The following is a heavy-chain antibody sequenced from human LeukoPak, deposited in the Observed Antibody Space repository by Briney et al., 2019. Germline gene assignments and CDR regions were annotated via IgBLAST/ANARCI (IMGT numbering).Heavy chain of an antibody. CDR2: IKSKTDGGTT. J-gene: IGHJ5*02. CDR1: GFTFSTYS. CDR3: TTDGIAAALDRYGAPLA. Sequence: GGSLRLSCAASGFTFSTYSMSWVRQAPGKGLEWVDRIKSKTDGGTTDYAAPVKGRFTISRDDSKNTLYLQMNSLKTEDTAAYYCTTDGIAAALDRYGAPLAWGQGTLVTVSS. V-gene: IGHV3-15*01. D-gene: IGHD6-13*01.